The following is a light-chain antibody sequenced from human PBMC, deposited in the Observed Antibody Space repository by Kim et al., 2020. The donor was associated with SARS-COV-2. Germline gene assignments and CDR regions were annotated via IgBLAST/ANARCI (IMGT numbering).Light chain of an antibody. CDR2: GAS. V-gene: IGKV1-39*01. CDR1: RNVRTF. CDR3: QQSYDTLPYT. Sequence: ASEGDRVIITCRASRNVRTFLNWYQHSPGKAPRLLIYGASTLHRGVPSRFSGSGSGTDFTLTISSLQPEDFGIYYCQQSYDTLPYTFGQGTSWRS. J-gene: IGKJ2*01.